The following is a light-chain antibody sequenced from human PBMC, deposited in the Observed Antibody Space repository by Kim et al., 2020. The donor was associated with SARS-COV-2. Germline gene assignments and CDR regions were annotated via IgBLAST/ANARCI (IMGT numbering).Light chain of an antibody. CDR1: QSLLHSNGYNY. CDR3: MQALQTVYT. Sequence: DIVMTQSPLSLPVTPGEPASISCRSSQSLLHSNGYNYLDWYLQKPGQSPQLLIYLGSNRASGVPDRLSGSGSGTDFTLKISRVEAEDVGVYYCMQALQTVYTFGQGTKREI. V-gene: IGKV2-28*01. CDR2: LGS. J-gene: IGKJ2*01.